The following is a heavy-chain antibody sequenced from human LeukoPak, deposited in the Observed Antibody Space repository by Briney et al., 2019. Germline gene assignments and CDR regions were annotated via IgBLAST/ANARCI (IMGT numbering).Heavy chain of an antibody. J-gene: IGHJ4*02. Sequence: SQTLSLTCTVSGGSISSGDYYWSWIRQPPGKGLEWIGYIYYSGSTYYNPSLKSRVTISVYTSKNQFSLKLSSVTAADTAVYYCARDDVVAAAGFDYWGQGTLVTVSS. CDR2: IYYSGST. CDR1: GGSISSGDYY. CDR3: ARDDVVAAAGFDY. D-gene: IGHD6-13*01. V-gene: IGHV4-30-4*01.